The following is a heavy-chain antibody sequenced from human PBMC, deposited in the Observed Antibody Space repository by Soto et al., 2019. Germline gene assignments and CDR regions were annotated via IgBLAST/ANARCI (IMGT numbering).Heavy chain of an antibody. Sequence: EVQLLESGGGLVQPGGSLRLSCAASGFTFSSYAMSWVRQAPGKGLEWVSAISGSGGSTYYADSVKGRFTISRDNSKNTLYLQMNSLRAEDTAVYYCAKDVTIFGVVTVPNALDYWGQGTLVTVSS. J-gene: IGHJ4*02. CDR1: GFTFSSYA. V-gene: IGHV3-23*01. CDR2: ISGSGGST. CDR3: AKDVTIFGVVTVPNALDY. D-gene: IGHD3-3*01.